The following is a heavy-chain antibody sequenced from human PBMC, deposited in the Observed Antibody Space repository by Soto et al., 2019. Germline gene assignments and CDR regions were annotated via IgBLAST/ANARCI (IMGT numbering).Heavy chain of an antibody. CDR3: ARDRDNSNWPNFDS. CDR1: GGTFSIYT. CDR2: VLPFLDIT. V-gene: IGHV1-69*02. Sequence: SVKVSCKTSGGTFSIYTISWVRQAPGQGLEWMGRVLPFLDITGYSQRFQGRVTITADRSTTTAYMEMSSLRSEDTAVYYCARDRDNSNWPNFDSWGQGTLVTVSS. J-gene: IGHJ4*02. D-gene: IGHD6-13*01.